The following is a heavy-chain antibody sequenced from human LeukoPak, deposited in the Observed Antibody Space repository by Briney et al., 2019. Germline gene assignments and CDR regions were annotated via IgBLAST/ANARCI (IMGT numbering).Heavy chain of an antibody. J-gene: IGHJ5*02. CDR3: ARRTFGESTLNWFDP. V-gene: IGHV5-51*01. D-gene: IGHD3-10*01. CDR2: IYPGDSDT. Sequence: GESLKISCKGSGYSFTDYWIAWVRQMPGEGLEWMGIIYPGDSDTRYSPSFQGQVTISADKSISTAYLQWSSLKASDTAMYYCARRTFGESTLNWFDPWGQGTLVTVSS. CDR1: GYSFTDYW.